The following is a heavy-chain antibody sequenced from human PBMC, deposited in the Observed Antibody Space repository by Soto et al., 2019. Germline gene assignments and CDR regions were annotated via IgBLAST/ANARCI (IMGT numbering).Heavy chain of an antibody. Sequence: AASVKVSCKASGGTFSSYAISWVRQAPGQGLEWMGGIIAIFGTANYAQKFQGRVTITADKSTSTAYMELSSLRSEDTAVYYCARDPGIVGATPLSWGQGTLVTVSS. J-gene: IGHJ4*02. CDR2: IIAIFGTA. D-gene: IGHD1-26*01. V-gene: IGHV1-69*06. CDR1: GGTFSSYA. CDR3: ARDPGIVGATPLS.